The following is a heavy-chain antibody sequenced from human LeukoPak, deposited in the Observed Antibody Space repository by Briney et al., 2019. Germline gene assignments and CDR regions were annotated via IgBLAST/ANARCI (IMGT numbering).Heavy chain of an antibody. CDR3: ATSHDVKTAPYDL. CDR2: ILTSGST. CDR1: GGFISYYC. J-gene: IGHJ5*02. D-gene: IGHD2-21*01. V-gene: IGHV4-4*09. Sequence: PSEPMSLTSTASGGFISYYCWSWVRKPPGKGLERIGFILTSGSTGYNPSLKSRVTMSVDTSKNQLSMELRFLTAADTAVYYCATSHDVKTAPYDLWGQGTLVTVSS.